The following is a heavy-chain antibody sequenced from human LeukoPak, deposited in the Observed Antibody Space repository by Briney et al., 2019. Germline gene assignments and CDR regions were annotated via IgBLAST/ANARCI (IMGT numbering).Heavy chain of an antibody. CDR2: ISYDGSNK. J-gene: IGHJ3*02. CDR1: GFTFSSYG. CDR3: AREEVVPAAGAFDI. D-gene: IGHD2-2*01. V-gene: IGHV3-30*03. Sequence: GGSLRLSCAASGFTFSSYGMHWVRQAPGKGLEWVAVISYDGSNKYYADSVKGRFTISRDNSKNTLYLQMNSLRAEDTAVYYCAREEVVPAAGAFDIWGQGTMVTVSS.